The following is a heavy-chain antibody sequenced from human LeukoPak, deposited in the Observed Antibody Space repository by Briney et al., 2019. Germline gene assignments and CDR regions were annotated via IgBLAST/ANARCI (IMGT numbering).Heavy chain of an antibody. D-gene: IGHD4-11*01. CDR3: ARGRTTGEFDY. Sequence: SVKVSCXASGGTFSSHAISWVRQAPGQGLEWMGGINPIFHTPTYAKKFQGRLTITKDESMSAASMDLSSLISDDTAVYCARGRTTGEFDYWGQGTLVTVSS. CDR2: INPIFHTP. CDR1: GGTFSSHA. J-gene: IGHJ4*02. V-gene: IGHV1-69*05.